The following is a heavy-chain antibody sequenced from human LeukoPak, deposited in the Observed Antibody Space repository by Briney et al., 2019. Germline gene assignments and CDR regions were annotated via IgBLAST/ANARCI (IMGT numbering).Heavy chain of an antibody. CDR1: GFTFDDYA. J-gene: IGHJ6*02. D-gene: IGHD3-3*01. CDR3: AKDTNDFWSGYQIASNYYYYGMDV. CDR2: ISWNSGSI. Sequence: GGSLRLSCAASGFTFDDYAMHWVRQAPGKGLEWVSGISWNSGSIGYADSVKGRFTISRDNAKNPLYLQMNSLRAEDTALYYCAKDTNDFWSGYQIASNYYYYGMDVWGQGTTATVSS. V-gene: IGHV3-9*01.